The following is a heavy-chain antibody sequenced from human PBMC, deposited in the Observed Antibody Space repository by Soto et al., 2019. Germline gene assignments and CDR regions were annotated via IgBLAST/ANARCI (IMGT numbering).Heavy chain of an antibody. Sequence: VEVACKASGGTFRSYAISCVQQAPGQGLEWLGGIIPIFGTANYAQKFQARVTITADKSTSTAYMELISLRAEDTAVYYCVRGASTHGVQATYFDYWGQGTLVTVSS. J-gene: IGHJ4*02. CDR1: GGTFRSYA. CDR2: IIPIFGTA. V-gene: IGHV1-69*06. CDR3: VRGASTHGVQATYFDY. D-gene: IGHD2-8*01.